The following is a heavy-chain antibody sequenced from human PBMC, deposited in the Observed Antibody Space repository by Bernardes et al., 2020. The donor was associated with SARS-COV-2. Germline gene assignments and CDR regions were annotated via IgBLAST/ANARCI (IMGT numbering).Heavy chain of an antibody. D-gene: IGHD4-17*01. Sequence: GGSLRLSCVVSGFTFSSYDMHWVRQATGKGLEWVSAIDTAGDTYYPGSVKGRFSISRENAKNSLYLQMNSLRAGDTAVYYCARRSGLAFDYWGQGTLVTVSS. CDR3: ARRSGLAFDY. V-gene: IGHV3-13*01. J-gene: IGHJ4*02. CDR1: GFTFSSYD. CDR2: IDTAGDT.